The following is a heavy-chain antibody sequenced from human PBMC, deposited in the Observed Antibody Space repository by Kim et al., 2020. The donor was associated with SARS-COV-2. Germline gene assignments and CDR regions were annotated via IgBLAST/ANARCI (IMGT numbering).Heavy chain of an antibody. J-gene: IGHJ4*02. V-gene: IGHV1-3*01. D-gene: IGHD3-10*01. Sequence: SPKFQGRVTITRDTSGSTAYMELSSLRSEDTAVYYCARGPPGQPLIHFDYWGQGTLVTVSS. CDR3: ARGPPGQPLIHFDY.